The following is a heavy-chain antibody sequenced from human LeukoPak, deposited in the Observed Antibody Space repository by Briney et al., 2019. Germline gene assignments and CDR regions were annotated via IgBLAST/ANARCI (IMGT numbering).Heavy chain of an antibody. CDR2: ISADRNVI. V-gene: IGHV3-48*03. CDR1: GFTFNIYE. D-gene: IGHD1-14*01. Sequence: PGGSLRLSCAASGFTFNIYEMNWVRQAPGKGLEWISYISADRNVIYYADSVKGRFIISRDNAKNSLYLQMNGLRAEDTAVYYCAGSRYPEPQDLDYWGQGTLVSVSS. J-gene: IGHJ4*02. CDR3: AGSRYPEPQDLDY.